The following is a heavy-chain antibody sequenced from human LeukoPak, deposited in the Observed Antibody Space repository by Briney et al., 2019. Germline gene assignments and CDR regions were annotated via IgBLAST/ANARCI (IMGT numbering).Heavy chain of an antibody. V-gene: IGHV4-39*01. Sequence: SETLSLTCTVSGGSVSSHRYYWGWLRQPPGKGLEWIGSVYYSGSTYYDPSLKSRVVISVDTSKNQFSLKLTSVTAADTAVYYCAGLIRPGWFDPWGQGTLVTVSS. CDR1: GGSVSSHRYY. J-gene: IGHJ5*02. CDR2: VYYSGST. D-gene: IGHD1-14*01. CDR3: AGLIRPGWFDP.